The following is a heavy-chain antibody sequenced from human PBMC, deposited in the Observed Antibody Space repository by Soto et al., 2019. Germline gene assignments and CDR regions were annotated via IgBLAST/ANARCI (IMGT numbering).Heavy chain of an antibody. CDR1: CYTFTSYG. V-gene: IGHV1-18*01. J-gene: IGHJ4*02. Sequence: ASVKVSCKASCYTFTSYGISWLRHAPGQGLEWMGWISAYNGNINYAQKLQGRVIMTTDTSTSTAYMELRSLRSDDTAVYYCARDWASGAVSYFFDYWGRGTPVTVSS. CDR3: ARDWASGAVSYFFDY. CDR2: ISAYNGNI. D-gene: IGHD2-8*01.